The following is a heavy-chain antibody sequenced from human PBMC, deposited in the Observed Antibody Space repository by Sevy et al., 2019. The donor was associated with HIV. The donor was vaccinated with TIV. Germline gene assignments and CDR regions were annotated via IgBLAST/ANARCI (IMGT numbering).Heavy chain of an antibody. CDR3: ARAPVVVPAAAIDY. Sequence: ASVKVSCKASGYSFTSYGISWVRQASGQGLEWMGWISAYNGNTNYAQKLQGRVTMTTDTSTSTAYMELRSLRSDDTAVYYCARAPVVVPAAAIDYWGQGTLVTVSS. D-gene: IGHD2-2*01. V-gene: IGHV1-18*01. J-gene: IGHJ4*02. CDR1: GYSFTSYG. CDR2: ISAYNGNT.